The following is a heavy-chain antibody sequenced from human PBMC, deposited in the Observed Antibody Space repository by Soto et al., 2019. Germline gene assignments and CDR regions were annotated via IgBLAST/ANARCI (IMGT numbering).Heavy chain of an antibody. CDR1: GFTFSSYA. V-gene: IGHV3-23*01. Sequence: EVQLLESGGGLVQPGGSLRLSCAASGFTFSSYAMSWVRQAPGKGLEWVSAISGSGGSTYYADSVKGRFTISRDNSKNTLYLQMNSLRAEDTAVYSCAKQGGAWIAVAGGDWGQGTLVTVSS. CDR3: AKQGGAWIAVAGGD. CDR2: ISGSGGST. J-gene: IGHJ4*02. D-gene: IGHD6-19*01.